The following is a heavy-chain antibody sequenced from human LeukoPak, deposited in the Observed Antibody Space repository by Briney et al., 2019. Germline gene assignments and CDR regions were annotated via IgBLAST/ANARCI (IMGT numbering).Heavy chain of an antibody. V-gene: IGHV3-74*01. CDR3: ARAGYYYYYMDV. J-gene: IGHJ6*03. CDR2: INTDGSST. CDR1: GFTFSSYW. Sequence: PGGSLRLSCAASGFTFSSYWMHWVRQAPGKGLVCVSRINTDGSSTSYADSVKGRFTISRDNAKNTLYLQMNSLRAEDTAVYYCARAGYYYYYMDVWGKGTTVTVSS.